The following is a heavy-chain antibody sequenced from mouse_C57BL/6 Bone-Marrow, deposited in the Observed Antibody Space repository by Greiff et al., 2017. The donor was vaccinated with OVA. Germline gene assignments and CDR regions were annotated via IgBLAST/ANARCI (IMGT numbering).Heavy chain of an antibody. CDR2: IYPGYGDT. J-gene: IGHJ2*01. Sequence: VQLKESGPELVKPGASVKISCKASGYAFSSSWMNWVKQRPGKGLEWIGRIYPGYGDTYYTGKFKGKATLTADKSSSTAYMQLSSLTSEDSAVYCCGRHEDGYYASYFDYWGQGTTLTVSS. CDR1: GYAFSSSW. D-gene: IGHD2-3*01. CDR3: GRHEDGYYASYFDY. V-gene: IGHV1-82*01.